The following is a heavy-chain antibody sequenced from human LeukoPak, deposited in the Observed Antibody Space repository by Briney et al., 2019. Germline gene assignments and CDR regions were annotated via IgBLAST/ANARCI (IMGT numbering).Heavy chain of an antibody. Sequence: GGSLRLSCAASGFTFSSHEMDWVRQAPGKGLEWVSYISSSGSSIYYSDSVKGRFTISRDNAKNSLYLQMNSLRAGDTAVYYCANVVGATPYWGQGTLVTVSS. CDR1: GFTFSSHE. D-gene: IGHD1-26*01. CDR2: ISSSGSSI. V-gene: IGHV3-48*03. J-gene: IGHJ4*02. CDR3: ANVVGATPY.